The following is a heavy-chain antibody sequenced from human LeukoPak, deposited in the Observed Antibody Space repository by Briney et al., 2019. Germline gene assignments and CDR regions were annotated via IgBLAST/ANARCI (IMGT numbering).Heavy chain of an antibody. CDR3: AGVYRCSTSCSYFDY. D-gene: IGHD2-2*01. V-gene: IGHV3-48*03. J-gene: IGHJ4*02. CDR1: GFTFSSYE. Sequence: SGGSLRLSCAASGFTFSSYEMNWVRQAPGKGLEWVSYINTGGGITYYADSVEGRFTISRDNAKNSLYLQMNSLRAEDTAVYYCAGVYRCSTSCSYFDYWGQGTLVTVSS. CDR2: INTGGGIT.